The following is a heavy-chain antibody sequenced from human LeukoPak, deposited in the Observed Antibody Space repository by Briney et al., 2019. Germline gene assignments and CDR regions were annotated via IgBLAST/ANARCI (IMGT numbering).Heavy chain of an antibody. CDR1: GGSISSYY. CDR2: IYHSGST. V-gene: IGHV4-38-2*02. D-gene: IGHD2-21*01. CDR3: AMVKGYWFDP. J-gene: IGHJ5*02. Sequence: ASEALSLTCTVSGGSISSYYWGWIRQPPGKGLEWIGSIYHSGSTYYNPSLKSRVTISVDTSKNQFSLNLSSVTAADTAVYYCAMVKGYWFDPWGQGTLVTVSS.